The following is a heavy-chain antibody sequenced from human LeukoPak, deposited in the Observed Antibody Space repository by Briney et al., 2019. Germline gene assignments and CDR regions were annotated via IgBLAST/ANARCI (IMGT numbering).Heavy chain of an antibody. J-gene: IGHJ4*02. D-gene: IGHD6-19*01. CDR3: ARGRGWVDY. Sequence: GESLKISCKGSGYTFTNNWITWVRQMPGRGLEWMGRIDPVDSHTDYNPSFQGHVTFSVDKAINTVYLQWGSLEASDSAMYYCARGRGWVDYWGQGALVTVSS. CDR1: GYTFTNNW. V-gene: IGHV5-10-1*01. CDR2: IDPVDSHT.